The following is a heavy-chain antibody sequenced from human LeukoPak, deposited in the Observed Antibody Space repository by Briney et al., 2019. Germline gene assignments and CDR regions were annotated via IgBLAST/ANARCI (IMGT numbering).Heavy chain of an antibody. CDR3: AKDRAAAGTDY. Sequence: GGSLRLSCAASGFTFSSHAMSWVRQAPGKGLEWVSAISDSGGSRYSADSVKGRFTISRDNSKNTLYLQMNSLRAEDTAVYYCAKDRAAAGTDYWGQGTLVTVSS. CDR2: ISDSGGSR. CDR1: GFTFSSHA. V-gene: IGHV3-23*01. D-gene: IGHD6-13*01. J-gene: IGHJ4*02.